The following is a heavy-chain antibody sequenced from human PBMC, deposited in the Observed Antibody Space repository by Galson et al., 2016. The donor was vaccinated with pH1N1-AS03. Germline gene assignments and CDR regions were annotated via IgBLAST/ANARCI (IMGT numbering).Heavy chain of an antibody. CDR2: INFSGGST. CDR3: AKVGGWQGLVT. Sequence: SLRLSCAVSEFSLSTYGMYWVRQAPGKGLEWVSSINFSGGSTYYADSVKGRFTISRDNSKSTLYLQLNSLRPEDTAVYYCAKVGGWQGLVTGGQGTLVTVPS. J-gene: IGHJ4*02. CDR1: EFSLSTYG. V-gene: IGHV3-23*01. D-gene: IGHD6-19*01.